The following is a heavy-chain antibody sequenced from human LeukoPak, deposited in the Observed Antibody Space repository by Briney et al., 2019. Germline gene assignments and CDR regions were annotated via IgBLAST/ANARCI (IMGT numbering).Heavy chain of an antibody. J-gene: IGHJ3*02. D-gene: IGHD3-10*01. CDR1: GGTFSGYA. V-gene: IGHV1-69*04. CDR3: ARDADYYGSGSYHFGAFDI. Sequence: SVKVSCKASGGTFSGYAISWVRQAPGQGLEWMGRIIPILGIANYAQKFQGRVTITADKSTSTAYMELSSLRSEDTAVYYCARDADYYGSGSYHFGAFDIWGQGTMVTVSS. CDR2: IIPILGIA.